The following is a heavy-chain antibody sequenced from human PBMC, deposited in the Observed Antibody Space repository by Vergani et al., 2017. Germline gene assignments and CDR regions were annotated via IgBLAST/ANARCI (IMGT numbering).Heavy chain of an antibody. V-gene: IGHV1-69*06. Sequence: QVQLVQSGAEVKKPGSSVKVSCKASGGPFSSYAISWVRQAHGQGLEWWGGIIPIFGTANYAQKFQGRVTITADKSTSTAYMELSSLRSEDTAVYYCARDNRWSSSSYGNWFDPWGQGTLVTVSS. CDR2: IIPIFGTA. D-gene: IGHD6-13*01. CDR1: GGPFSSYA. J-gene: IGHJ5*02. CDR3: ARDNRWSSSSYGNWFDP.